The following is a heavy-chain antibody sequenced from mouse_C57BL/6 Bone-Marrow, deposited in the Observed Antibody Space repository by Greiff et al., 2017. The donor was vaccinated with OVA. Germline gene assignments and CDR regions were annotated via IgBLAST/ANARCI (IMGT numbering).Heavy chain of an antibody. CDR3: ARLPVVATRYAMDD. J-gene: IGHJ4*01. Sequence: VQLQESGAELVKPGASVKLSCKASGYTFTSYWMHWVKQRPGRGLEWIGRIDPNSGGTKYNEKFKSKATLTVDKPSSTAYMQLSSLTSEDYAVYYCARLPVVATRYAMDDWGQGTSVTVSS. CDR1: GYTFTSYW. V-gene: IGHV1-72*01. D-gene: IGHD1-1*01. CDR2: IDPNSGGT.